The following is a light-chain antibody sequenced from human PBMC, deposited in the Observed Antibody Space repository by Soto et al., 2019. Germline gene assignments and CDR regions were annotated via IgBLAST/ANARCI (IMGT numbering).Light chain of an antibody. CDR2: GAS. J-gene: IGKJ1*01. V-gene: IGKV1-39*01. CDR1: QRISTY. CDR3: QQHYNLPPWT. Sequence: DIQMTQSPPSLSASVGDTVTITCRASQRISTYLDWYQVMPGKAPKVLIYGASTLQDGVPSSFSGSGSGTDFTLSINNLQPEDFAIYYCQQHYNLPPWTFGQGTKVEI.